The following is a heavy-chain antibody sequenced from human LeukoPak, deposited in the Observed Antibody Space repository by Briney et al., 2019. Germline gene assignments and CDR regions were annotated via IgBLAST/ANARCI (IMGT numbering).Heavy chain of an antibody. CDR3: ARRYGSSGAAEDDAFDI. J-gene: IGHJ3*02. D-gene: IGHD6-19*01. CDR1: GFTVSSNY. Sequence: GGSLRLSCAASGFTVSSNYMSWVRQAPGKGLEWVSVIYSGGSTYYADSVKGRLTISRDNTKNTLYLQMNSLRAEDTAVYYCARRYGSSGAAEDDAFDIWGQGTMVTVSS. CDR2: IYSGGST. V-gene: IGHV3-53*01.